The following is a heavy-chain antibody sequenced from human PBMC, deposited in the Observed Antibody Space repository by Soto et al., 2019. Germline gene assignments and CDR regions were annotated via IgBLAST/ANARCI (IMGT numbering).Heavy chain of an antibody. CDR2: ISSRASAT. V-gene: IGHV3-11*01. CDR1: IFTFSDYY. J-gene: IGHJ6*02. Sequence: TGGSLRLSCEASIFTFSDYYMTWIRQAPGKGLEWVSSISSRASATYYADSVKGRFTISRDNAKNSVSLQMNSLRAEDTAVYYCARDYCSETTCPNYGMDVWGQGTMVTVSS. CDR3: ARDYCSETTCPNYGMDV. D-gene: IGHD2-15*01.